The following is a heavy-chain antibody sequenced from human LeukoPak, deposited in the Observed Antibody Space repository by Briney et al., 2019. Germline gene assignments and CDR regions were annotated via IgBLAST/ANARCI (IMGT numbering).Heavy chain of an antibody. J-gene: IGHJ4*02. CDR3: ARRGYGGQGYYFDY. D-gene: IGHD4-23*01. V-gene: IGHV4-4*09. CDR1: GGSVSSYY. CDR2: IYTSGST. Sequence: PSETLSLTCTVSGGSVSSYYWSWIRQPPGKGLEWIGYIYTSGSTNYNPSLKSRVTISVDTSKNQFSLKLSSVTAADKAVYYCARRGYGGQGYYFDYWGQGTLVTVSS.